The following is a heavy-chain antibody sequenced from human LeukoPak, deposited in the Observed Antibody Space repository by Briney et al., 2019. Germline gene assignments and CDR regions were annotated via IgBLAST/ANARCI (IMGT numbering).Heavy chain of an antibody. CDR2: INSNIGGT. D-gene: IGHD5-12*01. CDR1: GYTSTGYY. V-gene: IGHV1-2*02. J-gene: IGHJ4*02. CDR3: ATEALVVCSGYDVGVDY. Sequence: ASVKVSCTASGYTSTGYYMHWVRQAPGQGLEWMGWINSNIGGTNYAQKFQGRVTMTRDTSISTAYMELSRLRSDDKAVYYGATEALVVCSGYDVGVDYWGQGTLVTVSS.